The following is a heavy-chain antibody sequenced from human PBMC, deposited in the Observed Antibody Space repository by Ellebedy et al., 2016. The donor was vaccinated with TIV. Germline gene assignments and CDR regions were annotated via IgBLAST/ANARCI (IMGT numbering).Heavy chain of an antibody. D-gene: IGHD1-26*01. CDR2: ISSSRSYI. CDR1: GFTFSSYS. V-gene: IGHV3-21*04. CDR3: AKVRGEWELNWFDP. J-gene: IGHJ5*02. Sequence: GESLKISCAASGFTFSSYSMNWVRQAPGKGLEWGSYISSSRSYIYYADSVKGRFTVSRDNAKNSLYLQMNSLRAEDTAVYYCAKVRGEWELNWFDPWGQGTLVTVSS.